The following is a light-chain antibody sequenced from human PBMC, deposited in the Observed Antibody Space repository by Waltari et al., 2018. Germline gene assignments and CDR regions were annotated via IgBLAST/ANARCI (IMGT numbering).Light chain of an antibody. V-gene: IGKV1-5*03. CDR3: QQYSSFFPA. CDR1: QSVTRW. Sequence: DIQMTQSPSTLSASVADRVTITCRATQSVTRWLAWYQLKPGEAPTVLIHEASRLIDGVPSRFSGSGSGTQFTLTISSLQPDDFATYYCQQYSSFFPAFGQGT. J-gene: IGKJ1*01. CDR2: EAS.